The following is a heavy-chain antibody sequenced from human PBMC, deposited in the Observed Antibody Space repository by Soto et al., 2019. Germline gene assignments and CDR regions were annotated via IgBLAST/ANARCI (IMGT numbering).Heavy chain of an antibody. V-gene: IGHV4-39*01. CDR1: GGSISSSNYY. J-gene: IGHJ5*02. D-gene: IGHD3-16*02. CDR2: IYYSGST. Sequence: SETLSLTCTVSGGSISSSNYYWGWIRQPPGKGLEWIGSIYYSGSTYCNPSLKSRVTISVDTSKNQFFLSLSSVTAADTAVYYCARSNRVIDNWLDPWGQGTQVTVSS. CDR3: ARSNRVIDNWLDP.